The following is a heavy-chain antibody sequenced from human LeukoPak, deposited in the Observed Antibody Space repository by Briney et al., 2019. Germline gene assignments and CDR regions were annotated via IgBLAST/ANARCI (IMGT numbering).Heavy chain of an antibody. Sequence: ASVTVSCKVSGYTLTELSMHWVRQAPGKGLEWMGGFDPEDGETIYAQKFQGRVTMTEDTSTDTAYMELSSPRSEDTAVYYCATGPQTYYYGSGSYYATDYWGQGTLVTVSS. CDR2: FDPEDGET. J-gene: IGHJ4*02. CDR1: GYTLTELS. V-gene: IGHV1-24*01. CDR3: ATGPQTYYYGSGSYYATDY. D-gene: IGHD3-10*01.